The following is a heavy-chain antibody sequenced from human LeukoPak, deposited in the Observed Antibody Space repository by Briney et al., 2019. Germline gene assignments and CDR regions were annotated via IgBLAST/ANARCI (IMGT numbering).Heavy chain of an antibody. CDR1: GFTFSSYG. CDR3: AKDKARYGMDV. CDR2: ISYDGSNK. V-gene: IGHV3-30*18. J-gene: IGHJ6*04. Sequence: GRSLRLSCAASGFTFSSYGMHWARQAPGKGLEWVAVISYDGSNKYYADSVKGRFTISRDNSKNTLYLQVNSLRAEDTAVYYCAKDKARYGMDVWGKGTTVTVSS.